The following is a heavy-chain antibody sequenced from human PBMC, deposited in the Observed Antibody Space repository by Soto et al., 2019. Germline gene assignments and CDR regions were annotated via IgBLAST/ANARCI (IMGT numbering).Heavy chain of an antibody. CDR2: INHSGST. V-gene: IGHV4-34*09. CDR1: GGSFSGYY. Sequence: SETLSLTCAVYGGSFSGYYWSWIRQPPGKGLEWIGEINHSGSTYYNPSLKSRVIISVDTSKNQFSLKLSSVTAADTAVYYCARDSGYFGSGSPLDSWGQGTLVTVSS. CDR3: ARDSGYFGSGSPLDS. J-gene: IGHJ4*02. D-gene: IGHD3-10*01.